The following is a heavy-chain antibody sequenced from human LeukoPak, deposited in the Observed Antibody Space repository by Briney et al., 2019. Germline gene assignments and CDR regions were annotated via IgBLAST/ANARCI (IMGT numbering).Heavy chain of an antibody. CDR1: GFTFSSYS. V-gene: IGHV3-21*04. D-gene: IGHD3-10*02. CDR2: ISSSSSYI. J-gene: IGHJ4*02. CDR3: AKDVRGNGYYFDY. Sequence: GRSLRLSCAASGFTFSSYSMNWVRQAPGKGLEWVSSISSSSSYIYYADSVKGRFTISRDNAKNSLYLQMNSLRAEDTALYYRAKDVRGNGYYFDYWGQGTLVTVSS.